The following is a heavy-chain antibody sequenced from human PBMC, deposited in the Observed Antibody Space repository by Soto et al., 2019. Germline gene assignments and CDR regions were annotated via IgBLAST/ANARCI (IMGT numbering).Heavy chain of an antibody. J-gene: IGHJ4*02. CDR1: GFTFSSYW. CDR2: IKQDGSEK. D-gene: IGHD1-26*01. CDR3: ARDWLGGTHPSGEFDY. V-gene: IGHV3-7*05. Sequence: EGQLVESGGGLVQPGGSLRLSCAASGFTFSSYWMSWVRQAPGKGLEWVANIKQDGSEKYYVDSVKGRFTISRDNAKNSLYLQMNSLRAEDTAVYYCARDWLGGTHPSGEFDYWGQGTLVTVSS.